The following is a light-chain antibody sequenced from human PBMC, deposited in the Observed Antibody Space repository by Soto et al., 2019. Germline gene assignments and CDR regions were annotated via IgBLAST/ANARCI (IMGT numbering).Light chain of an antibody. Sequence: VQMSQSPSSGGASFGYRVTITRRASQTISNWLAWYQQRPGKAPRLLIYGASNLESGAPSRFSGSGSGTEFTLTISSLQPDDFATYYCQQYKNSSRVFGPGTKVIS. V-gene: IGKV1-5*01. J-gene: IGKJ3*01. CDR2: GAS. CDR1: QTISNW. CDR3: QQYKNSSRV.